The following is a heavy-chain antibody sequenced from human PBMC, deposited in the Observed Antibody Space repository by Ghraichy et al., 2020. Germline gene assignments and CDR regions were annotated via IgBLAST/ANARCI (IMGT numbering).Heavy chain of an antibody. J-gene: IGHJ6*02. CDR1: GGTFSSYA. D-gene: IGHD4-11*01. V-gene: IGHV1-69*04. Sequence: SVKVSCKASGGTFSSYAISWVRQAPGQGLEWMGRIIPILGIANYAQKFQGRVTITADKSTSTAYMELISLRSEDSAMYYCARTVGDYGMDVWGQGTTVTVSS. CDR3: ARTVGDYGMDV. CDR2: IIPILGIA.